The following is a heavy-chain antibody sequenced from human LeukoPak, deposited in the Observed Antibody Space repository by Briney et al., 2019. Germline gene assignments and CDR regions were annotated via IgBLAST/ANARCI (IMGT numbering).Heavy chain of an antibody. J-gene: IGHJ1*01. CDR3: AKVHDYGGNSFHF. D-gene: IGHD4-23*01. CDR1: GFTVNSYA. V-gene: IGHV3-23*01. Sequence: GGSLRLSCAASGFTVNSYAMSWVRQAPGKGLEWVSAISASGDNTYYADSVKGRFTISRDNSKNTLYLQTNTLRAEDTAVYYCAKVHDYGGNSFHFWGQGTLVTVSS. CDR2: ISASGDNT.